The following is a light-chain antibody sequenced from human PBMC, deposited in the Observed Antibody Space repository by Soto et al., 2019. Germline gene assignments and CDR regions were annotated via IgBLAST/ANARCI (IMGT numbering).Light chain of an antibody. CDR1: QSVSSSY. J-gene: IGKJ2*01. Sequence: EIVLTQSPGTLYLSPGERATLSCRASQSVSSSYLAWYQQKPGQAPRLLIYGASSRATGIPDRFSGSGSGTDFTLTISRLEPEDFAVYYCQQYGSSSYTFGQGTQLEIK. CDR2: GAS. CDR3: QQYGSSSYT. V-gene: IGKV3-20*01.